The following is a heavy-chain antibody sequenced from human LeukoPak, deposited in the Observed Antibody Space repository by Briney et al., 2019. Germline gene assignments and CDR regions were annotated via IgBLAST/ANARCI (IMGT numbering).Heavy chain of an antibody. D-gene: IGHD5-12*01. Sequence: GGSLRLSCAASGFTFSSYGMHWVRQAPGKGLEWVAVISFDGSNKYYADSVKGRFTISRDNSKNTLYLQMNSLRSDVTAVYYCARGRRYSGYDLGGFDYWGQGTLVTVSS. CDR3: ARGRRYSGYDLGGFDY. V-gene: IGHV3-30*03. CDR2: ISFDGSNK. J-gene: IGHJ4*02. CDR1: GFTFSSYG.